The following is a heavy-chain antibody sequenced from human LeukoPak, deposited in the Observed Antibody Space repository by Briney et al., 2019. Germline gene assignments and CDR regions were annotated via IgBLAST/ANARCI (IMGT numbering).Heavy chain of an antibody. J-gene: IGHJ4*02. CDR2: ITNSGSNT. CDR3: ASLSWEPLRDY. Sequence: GGSLRLSCAASGFTFSTYAMSWVRQAPGEGLEWVSTITNSGSNTYSADSVEGRFTVSRDNSRNTLYLQMKSLRAEDTAVYFCASLSWEPLRDYWGQGALVTVSS. D-gene: IGHD1-26*01. CDR1: GFTFSTYA. V-gene: IGHV3-23*01.